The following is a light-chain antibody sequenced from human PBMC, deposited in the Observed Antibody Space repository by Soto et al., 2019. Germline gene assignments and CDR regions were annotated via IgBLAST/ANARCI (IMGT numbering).Light chain of an antibody. CDR3: CSKKNSSSSFV. Sequence: QSLLTHPASLSGSPGQSITISCTGTSSDVGAYNYVSWYQQHPGKVPKLLIYEVTNRPSGVSDRFSGSKSGNKASLTISGLQADDEDDYYCCSKKNSSSSFVFGTGTKVTVL. V-gene: IGLV2-14*01. CDR1: SSDVGAYNY. J-gene: IGLJ1*01. CDR2: EVT.